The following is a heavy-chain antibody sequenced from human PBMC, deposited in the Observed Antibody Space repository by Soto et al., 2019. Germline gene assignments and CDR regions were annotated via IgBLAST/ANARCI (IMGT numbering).Heavy chain of an antibody. J-gene: IGHJ4*02. CDR1: GFAFRSYN. D-gene: IGHD2-15*01. CDR3: ASTTVVAATFDF. V-gene: IGHV3-21*01. CDR2: ISSGSSNI. Sequence: GVSLRLSWGASGFAFRSYNMNWVRQAPGKGLEWVASISSGSSNIYYADSVKGRFTISRDNAKNSLYLQMDSLRAEDSAVYYCASTTVVAATFDFWGKGTLVTVSS.